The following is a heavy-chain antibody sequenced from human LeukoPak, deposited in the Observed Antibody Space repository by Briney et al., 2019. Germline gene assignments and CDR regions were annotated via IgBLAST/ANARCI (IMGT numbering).Heavy chain of an antibody. CDR2: ISSSSSYI. J-gene: IGHJ6*02. Sequence: PGGSLRLSCAASGFTFSDYYMSWIRQAPGKGLEWVSYISSSSSYIYYADSVKGRFTIPRDNAKNSLYLQMNSLRAEDTAVYYCARDPGVVVITNCMDVWGQGTTVTVSS. CDR1: GFTFSDYY. V-gene: IGHV3-11*06. CDR3: ARDPGVVVITNCMDV. D-gene: IGHD3-22*01.